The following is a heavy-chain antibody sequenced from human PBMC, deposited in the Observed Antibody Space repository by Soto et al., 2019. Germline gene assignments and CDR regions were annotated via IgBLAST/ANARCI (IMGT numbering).Heavy chain of an antibody. D-gene: IGHD2-2*03. CDR3: AKVWVDIVVVPAASMDV. V-gene: IGHV3-23*01. CDR1: GFTFSTYA. Sequence: GGSLRLSCAASGFTFSTYAMSWVRQAPGKGLEWVSTISGSDGRTYYADSVKGRFAISRDNSKNTLYLQMSSLRAEDTAVYFCAKVWVDIVVVPAASMDVWGQGTTATVSS. CDR2: ISGSDGRT. J-gene: IGHJ6*02.